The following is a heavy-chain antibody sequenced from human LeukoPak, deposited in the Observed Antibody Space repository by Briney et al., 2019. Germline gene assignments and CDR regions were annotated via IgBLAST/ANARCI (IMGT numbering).Heavy chain of an antibody. CDR1: GFTVSSNY. CDR2: IYSGGST. D-gene: IGHD5-12*01. J-gene: IGHJ4*02. Sequence: GGSLRLSCAASGFTVSSNYMSWVRQAPGKGLEWVSVIYSGGSTYYADSVKGRFTISRDNSKNTLYLQMNSLRAEDTAVYYCARGYSGYDPVDYWGQGTLVTVSS. V-gene: IGHV3-66*01. CDR3: ARGYSGYDPVDY.